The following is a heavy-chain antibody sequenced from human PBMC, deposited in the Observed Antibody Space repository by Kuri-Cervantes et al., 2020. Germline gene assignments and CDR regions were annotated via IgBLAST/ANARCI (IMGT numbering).Heavy chain of an antibody. J-gene: IGHJ4*02. Sequence: ASVKVSCKASGYTFTSYAMHWVRQAPGQRLEWMGWINAGNGYTKYSQKFQGRVTITRDTSASTVYMELSSLRSEDTAVYYCAASLPTYDKSDYYFYWGQGTLVTVSS. D-gene: IGHD3-22*01. CDR2: INAGNGYT. CDR1: GYTFTSYA. V-gene: IGHV1-3*01. CDR3: AASLPTYDKSDYYFY.